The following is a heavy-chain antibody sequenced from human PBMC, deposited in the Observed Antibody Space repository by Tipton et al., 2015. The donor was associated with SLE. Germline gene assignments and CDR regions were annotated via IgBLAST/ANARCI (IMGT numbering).Heavy chain of an antibody. CDR3: ARARLGRGYSYGYGAFDI. J-gene: IGHJ3*02. Sequence: TLSLTCTVSGGSISSHYWSWIRQPPGKGLEWIGYIYYGGSTNYNPSLKSRVTISVDTSKNQFSLKLSSVTAADTAVYYCARARLGRGYSYGYGAFDIWGQGTMVTVSS. D-gene: IGHD5-18*01. CDR2: IYYGGST. V-gene: IGHV4-59*11. CDR1: GGSISSHY.